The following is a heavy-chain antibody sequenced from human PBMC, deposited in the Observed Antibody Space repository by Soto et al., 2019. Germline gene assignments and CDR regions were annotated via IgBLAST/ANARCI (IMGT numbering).Heavy chain of an antibody. CDR3: ARGKAAAGTSHNWFDP. Sequence: SETLSLTCAVYGGSFSGYYWSWIRQPPGKGLEWIEEINHSGSTNYNPSLKSRVTISVDTSKNQFSLKLSSVTAADTAVYYCARGKAAAGTSHNWFDPWGQGTLVTVSS. D-gene: IGHD6-13*01. V-gene: IGHV4-34*01. CDR1: GGSFSGYY. CDR2: INHSGST. J-gene: IGHJ5*02.